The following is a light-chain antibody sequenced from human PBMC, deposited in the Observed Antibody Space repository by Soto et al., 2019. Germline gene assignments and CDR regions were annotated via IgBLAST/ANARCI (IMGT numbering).Light chain of an antibody. CDR2: GAS. V-gene: IGKV3-15*01. CDR1: QSVSSN. CDR3: QQYNNWPPMYT. J-gene: IGKJ2*01. Sequence: EIVMTQSPATLSVSPGERATLSCRASQSVSSNLAWYQQKPGQAPRLLIYGASTRATGIPARFSGSGSGTETTLTISSRQSEDVGVYYCQQYNNWPPMYTFGQGTKLEIK.